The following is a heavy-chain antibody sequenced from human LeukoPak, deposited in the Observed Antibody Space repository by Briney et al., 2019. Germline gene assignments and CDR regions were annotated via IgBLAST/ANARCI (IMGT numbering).Heavy chain of an antibody. CDR1: GFTFSSYA. D-gene: IGHD4-23*01. CDR2: ISYDGSNK. V-gene: IGHV3-30*04. Sequence: PGGSLRLSCAASGFTFSSYAMHWVRQAPGKGLEWVAVISYDGSNKYYADSVKGRFTISRDNSKNTLYLQMNSLRAEDTAVYYCAKDVGGNSAVLDYWGQGTLVTVSS. J-gene: IGHJ4*02. CDR3: AKDVGGNSAVLDY.